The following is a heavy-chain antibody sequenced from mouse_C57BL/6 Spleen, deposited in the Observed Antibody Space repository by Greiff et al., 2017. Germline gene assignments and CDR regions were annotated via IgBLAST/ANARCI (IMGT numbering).Heavy chain of an antibody. CDR1: GFTFSDYG. CDR2: ISSGSSTI. Sequence: EVKLVESGGGLVKPGGSLKLSCAASGFTFSDYGMHWVRQAPEKGLEWVAYISSGSSTIYYADTVKGRFTISRDNAKNTLFLQMTSLRSEDTAMYYCARGEIYDGYPGAMDYWGQGTSVTVSS. J-gene: IGHJ4*01. V-gene: IGHV5-17*01. D-gene: IGHD2-3*01. CDR3: ARGEIYDGYPGAMDY.